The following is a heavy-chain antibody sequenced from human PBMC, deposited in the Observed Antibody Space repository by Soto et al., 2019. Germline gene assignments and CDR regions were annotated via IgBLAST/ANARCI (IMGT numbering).Heavy chain of an antibody. D-gene: IGHD1-7*01. Sequence: SVEVSCKASGGTFSNYVVNWVRQAPGQGLEWMGRIIPISGAANYAQKFQGRVTITADKSTSTSYMELSSLRSEDTAVYYCARDMTRTVVPYFDFWGQGTLVTVSS. J-gene: IGHJ4*02. CDR3: ARDMTRTVVPYFDF. CDR1: GGTFSNYV. V-gene: IGHV1-69*06. CDR2: IIPISGAA.